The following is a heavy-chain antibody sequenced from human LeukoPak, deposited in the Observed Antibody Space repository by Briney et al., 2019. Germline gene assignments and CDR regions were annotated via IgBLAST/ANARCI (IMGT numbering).Heavy chain of an antibody. CDR2: ISYSGNT. D-gene: IGHD6-6*01. CDR1: GGSISSYY. Sequence: PSETLSLTCTVSGGSISSYYWSWIRRPPGKGLEWIGYISYSGNTNYNPSLKSRVTMSVDTSKNQFSLKLTSVTAADKAVYYCARHGGYSSPLMFWGQGSLVTVSS. J-gene: IGHJ4*02. V-gene: IGHV4-59*08. CDR3: ARHGGYSSPLMF.